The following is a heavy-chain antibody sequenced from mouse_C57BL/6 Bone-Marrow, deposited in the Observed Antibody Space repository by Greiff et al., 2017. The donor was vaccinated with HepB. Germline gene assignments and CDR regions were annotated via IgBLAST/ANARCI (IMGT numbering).Heavy chain of an antibody. CDR3: ARGGSSYAMDY. J-gene: IGHJ4*01. D-gene: IGHD1-1*01. CDR1: GYSITSGYD. V-gene: IGHV3-1*01. Sequence: EVHLVESGPGMVKPSQSLSLTCTVTGYSITSGYDWHWIRHFPGNKLEWMGYISYSGSTNYNPSLKSRISITHDTSKNHFFLKLNSVTTEDTATYYCARGGSSYAMDYWGQGTPVTVSS. CDR2: ISYSGST.